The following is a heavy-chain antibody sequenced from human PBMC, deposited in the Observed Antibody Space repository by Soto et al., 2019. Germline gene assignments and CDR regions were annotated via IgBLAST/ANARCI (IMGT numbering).Heavy chain of an antibody. D-gene: IGHD1-20*01. V-gene: IGHV5-51*01. Sequence: PGESLKISCKGSGYSFTSYWIGWVRQMPGKGLEWMGIIYPGDSDTRYSPSFQGQVTISADKSISTAYLQWSSLKASDTAMYYCASLSIRYPYYYYYGMDVWGQGTTVTVSS. J-gene: IGHJ6*02. CDR1: GYSFTSYW. CDR2: IYPGDSDT. CDR3: ASLSIRYPYYYYYGMDV.